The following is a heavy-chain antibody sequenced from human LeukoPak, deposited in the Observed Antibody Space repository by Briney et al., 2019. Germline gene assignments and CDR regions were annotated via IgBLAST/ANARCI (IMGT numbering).Heavy chain of an antibody. CDR3: ARRPAAFDI. CDR2: IYDSGST. J-gene: IGHJ3*02. Sequence: SETLSLTCTVSGGSISSSSYYWGWIRQPPGKGLEWIGSIYDSGSTYYNPSLKSRVTISVDPSKDQSPLNLSSVTAADTAVYYCARRPAAFDIRGEGTMVTLPS. V-gene: IGHV4-39*01. CDR1: GGSISSSSYY.